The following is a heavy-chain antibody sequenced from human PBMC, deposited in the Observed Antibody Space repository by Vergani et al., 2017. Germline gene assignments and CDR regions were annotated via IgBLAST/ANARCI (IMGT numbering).Heavy chain of an antibody. D-gene: IGHD1-26*01. CDR1: GFTISDNY. CDR3: ARQSYQGAFDI. Sequence: EVQLVESGGDLIQPGGSLRLSCAASGFTISDNYMNWVRQAPGKGLEWVSYISSSSSTIYYADSVKGRFTISRDNAKNSLYLQMNSLRAEDTAVYYCARQSYQGAFDIWGQGTMVTVSS. CDR2: ISSSSSTI. V-gene: IGHV3-48*04. J-gene: IGHJ3*02.